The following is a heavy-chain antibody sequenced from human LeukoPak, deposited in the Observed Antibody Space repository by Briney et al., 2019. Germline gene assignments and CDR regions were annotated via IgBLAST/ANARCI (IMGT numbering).Heavy chain of an antibody. D-gene: IGHD1-20*01. CDR1: GGSLSSYY. V-gene: IGHV4-59*01. Sequence: SETLSLTCIVSGGSLSSYYWSWIRQPPGKRLEWIGYIYYSGSTNYNPSLKSRVTISVDTSKNQFSLKLSSVTAADTAVYYCAREITGSHAFDIWGQGTMVTVSS. CDR3: AREITGSHAFDI. CDR2: IYYSGST. J-gene: IGHJ3*02.